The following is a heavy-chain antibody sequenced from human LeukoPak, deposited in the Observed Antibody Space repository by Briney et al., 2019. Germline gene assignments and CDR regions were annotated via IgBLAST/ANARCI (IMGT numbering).Heavy chain of an antibody. V-gene: IGHV3-7*03. Sequence: GGSLRLSCAASGFTFSRYWMTWVRQAPGKGLEWVANIKQDESKKNYVDSVKGRFTISRDNAKNSLYLQMNSLRAEDTAVYYCATPLDYYDSSGYHQGGDWGQGTLVTVSS. CDR3: ATPLDYYDSSGYHQGGD. CDR1: GFTFSRYW. CDR2: IKQDESKK. J-gene: IGHJ4*02. D-gene: IGHD3-22*01.